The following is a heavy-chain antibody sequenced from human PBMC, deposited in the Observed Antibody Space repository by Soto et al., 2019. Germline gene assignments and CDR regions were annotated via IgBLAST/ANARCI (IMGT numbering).Heavy chain of an antibody. CDR1: GYTFSDFD. V-gene: IGHV1-8*01. D-gene: IGHD3-16*01. CDR3: ARGNPFNYAGFDV. J-gene: IGHJ6*02. Sequence: QAHLEQAGAEAKRPGASVKFSCKASGYTFSDFDINWLRQASGQGAEWMGWLNAKSGDTFFAQRFQGKFNMTWDTSLSTAYMEVGSLTSDDTAMYYCARGNPFNYAGFDVWGQGTTVAVSS. CDR2: LNAKSGDT.